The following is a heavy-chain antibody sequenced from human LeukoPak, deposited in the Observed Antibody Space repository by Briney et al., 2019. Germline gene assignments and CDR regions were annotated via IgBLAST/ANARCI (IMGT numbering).Heavy chain of an antibody. J-gene: IGHJ4*02. CDR2: IYYSGST. D-gene: IGHD6-19*01. CDR1: GGSISSHY. V-gene: IGHV4-59*08. CDR3: ARQHSSGWYLFLDY. Sequence: SETLSLTCTVSGGSISSHYWSWIRQPPGKGLEWIGYIYYSGSTNYNPSLKSRVTISVDTSKNQFSLKLSSVTAADTAVYYCARQHSSGWYLFLDYWGQGTLVTVSS.